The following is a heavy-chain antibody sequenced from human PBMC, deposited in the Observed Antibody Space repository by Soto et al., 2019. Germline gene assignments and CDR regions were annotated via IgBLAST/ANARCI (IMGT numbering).Heavy chain of an antibody. CDR3: AKDFIPRNSIYDPFDI. CDR2: VCGGGSDT. V-gene: IGHV3-23*01. D-gene: IGHD2-21*01. CDR1: GFNFANYA. Sequence: EGRLLESGGGLVQPGGSLEVSCRASGFNFANYAMSWVRQAPGKGPEWVSSVCGGGSDTKYADSVRGRFTISRDDSKNTLFLHMNGLRAEDTAIYFCAKDFIPRNSIYDPFDIWGQGTTVTVSS. J-gene: IGHJ3*02.